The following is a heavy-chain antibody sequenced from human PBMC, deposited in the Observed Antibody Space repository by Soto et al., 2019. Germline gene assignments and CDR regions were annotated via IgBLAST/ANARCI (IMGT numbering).Heavy chain of an antibody. CDR1: GFTFSGDW. CDR3: ARGPRGLYHHDY. V-gene: IGHV3-74*01. Sequence: EVQLVESGGGLVQPGGSLRLSCAASGFTFSGDWMHWVRQAAGKGLVWVSRINMDGSSTNYEDSVKGRFTISRDNAKNTLYLQMNSLRVDDTAVYYCARGPRGLYHHDYWGQGALFTVSS. CDR2: INMDGSST. J-gene: IGHJ4*02. D-gene: IGHD2-2*01.